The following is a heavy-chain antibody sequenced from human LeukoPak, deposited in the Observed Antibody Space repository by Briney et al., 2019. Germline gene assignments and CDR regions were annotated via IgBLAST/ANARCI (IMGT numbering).Heavy chain of an antibody. V-gene: IGHV1-2*02. CDR1: GYTFTGYY. D-gene: IGHD3-10*01. J-gene: IGHJ5*02. CDR3: AREGGFRGVINNWFDP. Sequence: ASVKVSCKASGYTFTGYYMHWVRQAPGQGLEWMGWINPNSGGTNYAQKFQGRVTMTRDTSISTAYMELSRLRSDDTAVYYCAREGGFRGVINNWFDPWGQGTLVTVSS. CDR2: INPNSGGT.